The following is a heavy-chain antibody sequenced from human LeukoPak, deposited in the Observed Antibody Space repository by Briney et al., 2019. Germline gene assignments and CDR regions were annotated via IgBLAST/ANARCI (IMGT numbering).Heavy chain of an antibody. CDR1: GGSFSGYY. CDR2: INHSGST. J-gene: IGHJ6*04. V-gene: IGHV4-34*01. D-gene: IGHD2-15*01. CDR3: ARGLGVAGHYYYGMDV. Sequence: KPSETLSLTCAVYGGSFSGYYWSWIRQPPGKGLEWIGEINHSGSTNYNPSLKSRVTISVDTSKNQSSLKLSSVTAADTAVYYCARGLGVAGHYYYGMDVWGKGTTVTVSS.